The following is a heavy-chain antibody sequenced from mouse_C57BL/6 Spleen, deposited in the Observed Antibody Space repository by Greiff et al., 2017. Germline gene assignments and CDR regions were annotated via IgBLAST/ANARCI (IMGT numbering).Heavy chain of an antibody. Sequence: EVKVVESGGGLVKPGGSLKLSCAASGFTFSDYGMHWVRQAPEKGLEWVAYISSGSSTIYYADTVKGRFTISRDKAKNTLFLQMTSLRPEDTAMYYCARPSTTVVDAMDYWGQGTTVTVSS. D-gene: IGHD1-1*01. CDR1: GFTFSDYG. CDR3: ARPSTTVVDAMDY. V-gene: IGHV5-17*01. J-gene: IGHJ4*01. CDR2: ISSGSSTI.